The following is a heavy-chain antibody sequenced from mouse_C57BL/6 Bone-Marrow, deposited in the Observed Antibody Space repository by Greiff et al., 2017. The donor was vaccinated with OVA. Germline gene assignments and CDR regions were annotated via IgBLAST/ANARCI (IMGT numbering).Heavy chain of an antibody. Sequence: VKLQQSGAELVKPGASVKISCKASGYAFSSYWMNWVKQRPGKGLEWIGQIYPGDGDTNYNGKFKGKATLTADKSSSTAYMQLSSLTSEDSAVYFCARMGGDYAMDYWGQGTSVTVSS. CDR3: ARMGGDYAMDY. CDR2: IYPGDGDT. CDR1: GYAFSSYW. V-gene: IGHV1-80*01. J-gene: IGHJ4*01.